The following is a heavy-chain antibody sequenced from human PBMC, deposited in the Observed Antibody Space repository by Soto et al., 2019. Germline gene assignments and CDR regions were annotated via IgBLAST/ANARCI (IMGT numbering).Heavy chain of an antibody. CDR3: ARGLGRYDFWSGYSK. J-gene: IGHJ4*02. Sequence: QVQLVESGGGVVQPGRSLRLSCAASGFTFSSYGMHWVRQAPGKGLEWVAVISYDGSNKYYAASVKGRFTISRDNSKNTLYLQMNSLRAEDTAVYYCARGLGRYDFWSGYSKWGQGTLVTVSS. V-gene: IGHV3-30*03. CDR2: ISYDGSNK. D-gene: IGHD3-3*01. CDR1: GFTFSSYG.